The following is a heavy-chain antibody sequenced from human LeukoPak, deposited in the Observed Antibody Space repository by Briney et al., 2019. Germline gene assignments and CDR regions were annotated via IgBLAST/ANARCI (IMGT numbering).Heavy chain of an antibody. J-gene: IGHJ4*02. V-gene: IGHV1-69*01. CDR2: IIPIFGTA. Sequence: SVKVSCKASGGTFSSYAISWVRQAPGQGLEWMGGIIPIFGTANYAQKFQGRVTITADESTSTAYMELSSLRSEDTAVYYCARGSLRYCSGGSCHYIDYWGQGTLVTVSS. CDR1: GGTFSSYA. D-gene: IGHD2-15*01. CDR3: ARGSLRYCSGGSCHYIDY.